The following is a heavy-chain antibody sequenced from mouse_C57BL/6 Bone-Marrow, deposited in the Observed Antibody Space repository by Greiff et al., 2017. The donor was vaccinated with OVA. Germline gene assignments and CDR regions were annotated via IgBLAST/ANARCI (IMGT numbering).Heavy chain of an antibody. CDR2: ISDGGSYT. CDR1: GFTFSSYA. CDR3: ARDPPGRRYYYFDY. V-gene: IGHV5-4*01. Sequence: EVKLVESGGGLVKPGGSLKLSCAASGFTFSSYAMSWVRQTPEKRLEWVATISDGGSYTYYPDNVKGRFTISRDNAKNNLYLQMSHPKSEDTAMYYCARDPPGRRYYYFDYWGQGTTLTVSS. J-gene: IGHJ2*01. D-gene: IGHD2-14*01.